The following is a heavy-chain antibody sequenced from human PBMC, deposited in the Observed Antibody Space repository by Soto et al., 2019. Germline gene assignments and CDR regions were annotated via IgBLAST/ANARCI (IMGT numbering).Heavy chain of an antibody. D-gene: IGHD6-13*01. CDR2: IYYSGST. V-gene: IGHV4-59*01. CDR1: GGSISSYF. CDR3: ARDGAAAAPDY. Sequence: SETLSLTCTVSGGSISSYFWSWIRQPPGKGLEWIGYIYYSGSTSYNPSLKSRVTISVDMSKNQFYLRLNSVTAADTAVYYCARDGAAAAPDYWGQGTLVTVSS. J-gene: IGHJ4*02.